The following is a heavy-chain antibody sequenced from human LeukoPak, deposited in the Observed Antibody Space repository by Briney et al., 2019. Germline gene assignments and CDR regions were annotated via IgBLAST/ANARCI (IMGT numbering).Heavy chain of an antibody. V-gene: IGHV4-34*01. J-gene: IGHJ5*02. CDR2: INHSGST. CDR1: GGSFSGYY. D-gene: IGHD4-17*01. Sequence: SETLSLTCAVYGGSFSGYYWSWIRQPPGKGLEWIGEINHSGSTNYNPSLKSRVTMSVDTSKNQFSLKLSSVTAADTAVYYCARHRMHDYGDYDWFDPWGQGTLVTVS. CDR3: ARHRMHDYGDYDWFDP.